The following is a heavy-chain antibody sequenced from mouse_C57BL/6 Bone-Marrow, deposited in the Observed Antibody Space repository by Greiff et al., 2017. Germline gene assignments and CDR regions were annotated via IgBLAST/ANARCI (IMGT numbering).Heavy chain of an antibody. Sequence: VQLQQSGPELVKPGASVKISCKASGYSFTGYYMNWVKQSPEKSLEWIGEINPSTGGTTYNQKFKAKATLTVDKSSSTAYMQLKSLTSEDSAVYYCARKLGFFDYWGQGTTLTVSS. J-gene: IGHJ2*01. CDR1: GYSFTGYY. D-gene: IGHD3-1*01. V-gene: IGHV1-42*01. CDR2: INPSTGGT. CDR3: ARKLGFFDY.